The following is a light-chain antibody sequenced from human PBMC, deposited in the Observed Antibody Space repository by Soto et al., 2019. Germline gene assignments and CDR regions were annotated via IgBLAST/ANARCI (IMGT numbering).Light chain of an antibody. CDR2: GNI. J-gene: IGLJ1*01. V-gene: IGLV1-40*01. CDR3: QSYDTSLSGFYV. Sequence: QSALTQPPSVSGAPGQRVTISCTGSSSNIGAGYDVHWYQQLPGTAPKLLIYGNINRPSGVPDRFSGSKSGTSASLAITGLQAEDEADYYCQSYDTSLSGFYVFGTGTKLTVL. CDR1: SSNIGAGYD.